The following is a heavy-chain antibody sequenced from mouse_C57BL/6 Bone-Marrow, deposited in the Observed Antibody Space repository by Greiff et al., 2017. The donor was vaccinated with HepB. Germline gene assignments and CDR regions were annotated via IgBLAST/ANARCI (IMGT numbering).Heavy chain of an antibody. CDR2: IYPGGGYT. D-gene: IGHD1-1*01. Sequence: QVQLQQSGAELVRPGTSVKMSCKASGYTFTNYWIGWAKQRPGHGLEWIGDIYPGGGYTNYNEKFKGKATLTADKSSSKAYMQFSSLTSEDSAIYYCARHYGSPFYYAMDYWGQGTSVTVSS. CDR1: GYTFTNYW. CDR3: ARHYGSPFYYAMDY. J-gene: IGHJ4*01. V-gene: IGHV1-63*01.